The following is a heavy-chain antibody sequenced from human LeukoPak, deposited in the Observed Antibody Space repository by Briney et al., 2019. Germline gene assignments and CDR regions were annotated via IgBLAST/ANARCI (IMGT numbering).Heavy chain of an antibody. CDR1: GYTFTGYY. Sequence: GASVKVSCKASGYTFTGYYMHWVRQAPGQGLEWMGWINPNSGGTNYAQKLQGRVTMTRDTSISTAYMELSRLRSDDTAVYYCATPESGYSSGWFDYWGQGTLVTVSS. CDR2: INPNSGGT. D-gene: IGHD6-19*01. CDR3: ATPESGYSSGWFDY. J-gene: IGHJ4*02. V-gene: IGHV1-2*02.